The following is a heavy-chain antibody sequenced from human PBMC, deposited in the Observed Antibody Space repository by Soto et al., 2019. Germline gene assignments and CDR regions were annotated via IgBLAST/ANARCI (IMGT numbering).Heavy chain of an antibody. CDR2: IYYSGST. J-gene: IGHJ4*02. CDR3: AIGGSGSYYNPYYFDY. D-gene: IGHD3-10*01. CDR1: GGSISGYY. Sequence: SETLSLTCTVSGGSISGYYWSWIRQPPGKGLEWIGYIYYSGSTNYNPSLKSRVTISVDTSKNQFSLKLSSVTAADTAVYYCAIGGSGSYYNPYYFDYWGQGTLVTVSS. V-gene: IGHV4-59*01.